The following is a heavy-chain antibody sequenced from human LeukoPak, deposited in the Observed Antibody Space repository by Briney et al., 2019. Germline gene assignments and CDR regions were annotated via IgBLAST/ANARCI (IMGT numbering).Heavy chain of an antibody. D-gene: IGHD1-26*01. CDR1: GYTLTELS. Sequence: ASVKVSCKVSGYTLTELSMHWVRQAPGKGLEWMGGFDPEDGETIYAQKFQGRVTMTTDTSTSTAYMELRSLRSDDTAVYYCARDRWELHYWGQGTLVTVSS. V-gene: IGHV1-24*01. CDR2: FDPEDGET. J-gene: IGHJ4*02. CDR3: ARDRWELHY.